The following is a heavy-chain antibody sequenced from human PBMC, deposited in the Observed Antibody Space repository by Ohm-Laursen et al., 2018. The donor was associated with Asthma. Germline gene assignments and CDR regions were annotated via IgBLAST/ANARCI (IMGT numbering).Heavy chain of an antibody. CDR2: IYYSGST. Sequence: SETLSLTCTVSGGSISSSSYYWSWIRQPPGKGLEWIGYIYYSGSTNYNPSLKSRVTISVDTSKNQFSLKLSSVTAADTAVYYCARKISQSGRDRSQAYDYIGTYYFDYWGQGTLVTVSS. J-gene: IGHJ4*02. CDR3: ARKISQSGRDRSQAYDYIGTYYFDY. D-gene: IGHD3-16*01. CDR1: GGSISSSSYY. V-gene: IGHV4-61*01.